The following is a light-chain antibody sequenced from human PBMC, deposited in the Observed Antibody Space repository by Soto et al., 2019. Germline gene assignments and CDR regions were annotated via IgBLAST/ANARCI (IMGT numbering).Light chain of an antibody. CDR1: SSDVGAYEF. J-gene: IGLJ2*01. Sequence: QSALTQPASVSGSPGQSITISCPGTSSDVGAYEFVSWYQQDPGKVPKLIIYNVNNRPSGVSDRFSGSKSGNTASLTISGLQAEDEADYYCCSYTSSNTRVFGGGTKLTVL. CDR2: NVN. CDR3: CSYTSSNTRV. V-gene: IGLV2-14*01.